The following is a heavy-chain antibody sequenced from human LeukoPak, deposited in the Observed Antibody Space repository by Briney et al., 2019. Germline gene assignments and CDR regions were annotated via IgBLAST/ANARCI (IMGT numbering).Heavy chain of an antibody. J-gene: IGHJ4*02. CDR2: ISAYNGNT. CDR1: GYTFTSYG. Sequence: ASVKVSCKASGYTFTSYGISWVRQAPGQGLEWMGWISAYNGNTDYAQSLQGRVAMTIDTSTSTVYMELRSLRSDDTAVYYCARDVGRSYDLDFWGQGTLVTVSS. CDR3: ARDVGRSYDLDF. V-gene: IGHV1-18*01. D-gene: IGHD3-16*01.